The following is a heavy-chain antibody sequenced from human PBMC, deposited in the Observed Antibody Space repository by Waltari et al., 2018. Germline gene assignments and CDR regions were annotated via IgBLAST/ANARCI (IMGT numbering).Heavy chain of an antibody. D-gene: IGHD2-15*01. CDR3: AREAPWEYCSGGSCYTLDY. V-gene: IGHV1-2*02. CDR2: INPNSGGT. Sequence: QVQLVQSGAEVKNPGASVKVSCKASGYTFTGYYMHWVRQAPGQGLEWMGWINPNSGGTNYAQKFQGRVTMTRDTSISTAYMELSRLRSDDTAVYYCAREAPWEYCSGGSCYTLDYWGQGTLVTVSS. J-gene: IGHJ4*02. CDR1: GYTFTGYY.